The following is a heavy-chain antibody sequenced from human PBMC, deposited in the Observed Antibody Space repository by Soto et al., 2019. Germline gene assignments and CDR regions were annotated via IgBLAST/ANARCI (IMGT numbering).Heavy chain of an antibody. CDR2: INHSGST. CDR1: GGSFSGYY. Sequence: SETLSLTCAVYGGSFSGYYWSWIRQPPGKGLEWIGEINHSGSTNYNPSLKSRVTISVYTSKNQFSLKLSSVTAADTAVYYCARGPRFLEWLSRGKVNWFDPWGQGTLVTVSS. CDR3: ARGPRFLEWLSRGKVNWFDP. J-gene: IGHJ5*02. V-gene: IGHV4-34*01. D-gene: IGHD3-3*01.